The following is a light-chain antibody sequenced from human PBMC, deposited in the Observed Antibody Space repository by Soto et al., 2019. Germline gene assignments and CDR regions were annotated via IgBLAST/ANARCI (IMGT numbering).Light chain of an antibody. CDR2: STN. CDR1: SGSVSTTYY. CDR3: VLYMSSGISV. V-gene: IGLV8-61*01. Sequence: TVVTKEPSFSVSPGGTVTLTCGLSSGSVSTTYYPSWYQQTPGQAPRTLIYSTNTRSSGVPDRFSGSILGNKAALTITGAQADDEADYYCVLYMSSGISVFGGGTKLTVL. J-gene: IGLJ3*02.